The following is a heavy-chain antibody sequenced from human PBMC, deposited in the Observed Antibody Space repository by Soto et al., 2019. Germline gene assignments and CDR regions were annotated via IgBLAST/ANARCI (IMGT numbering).Heavy chain of an antibody. CDR2: INPSGGST. Sequence: ASVKVSCKASGYTFTSYYMHWVRQAPGQGLEWMGIINPSGGSTSYAQKFQGRVTMTRDTSTSTVYMELSSLRSEDTAVYYCARRIDSGYDWDNWFDPWGQGTLVTVPS. D-gene: IGHD5-12*01. CDR3: ARRIDSGYDWDNWFDP. CDR1: GYTFTSYY. J-gene: IGHJ5*02. V-gene: IGHV1-46*01.